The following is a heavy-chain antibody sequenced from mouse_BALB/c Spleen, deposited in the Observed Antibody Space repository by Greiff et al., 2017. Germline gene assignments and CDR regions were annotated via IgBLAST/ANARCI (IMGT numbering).Heavy chain of an antibody. CDR3: ARHAYDYDGYYYAMDY. V-gene: IGHV5-6*01. J-gene: IGHJ4*01. CDR2: ISSGGSYT. CDR1: GFTFSSYG. Sequence: EVQLVESGGDLVKPGGSLKLSCAASGFTFSSYGMSWVRQTPDKRLEWVATISSGGSYTYYPDSVKGRFTISRDNAKNTLYLQMSSLKSEDTAMYYCARHAYDYDGYYYAMDYWGQGTSVTVSS. D-gene: IGHD2-4*01.